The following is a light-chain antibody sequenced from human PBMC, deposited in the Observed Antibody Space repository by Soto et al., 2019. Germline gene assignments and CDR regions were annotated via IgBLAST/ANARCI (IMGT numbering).Light chain of an antibody. CDR2: GNS. CDR1: SSNIGAGYD. Sequence: QSVLTQPPSVSGAPGQRVTISCTGSSSNIGAGYDVHWYQQLPGTAPKLLIYGNSTRPSGVPDRFSGSKSGTSASLAITGLQAEDESDYYGQSYDSSLSGLVVFGGGTKLSVL. J-gene: IGLJ2*01. V-gene: IGLV1-40*01. CDR3: QSYDSSLSGLVV.